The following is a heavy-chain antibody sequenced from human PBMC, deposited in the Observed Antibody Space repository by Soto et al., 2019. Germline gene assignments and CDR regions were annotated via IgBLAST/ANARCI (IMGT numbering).Heavy chain of an antibody. CDR1: GYTFSDYY. CDR2: INTNSGGT. V-gene: IGHV1-2*02. Sequence: ASVKVSCKASGYTFSDYYIHWVRQAPGQGLEWMGWINTNSGGTKYAPKFQGGVTMTRDTSITTAYMELRSLRSDDTAVYYCARVLPVVGATTRHFDYWGQGTLVTVSS. J-gene: IGHJ4*02. CDR3: ARVLPVVGATTRHFDY. D-gene: IGHD1-26*01.